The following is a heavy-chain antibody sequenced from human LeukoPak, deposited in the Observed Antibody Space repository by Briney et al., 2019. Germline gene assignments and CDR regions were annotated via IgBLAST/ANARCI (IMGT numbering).Heavy chain of an antibody. J-gene: IGHJ6*02. V-gene: IGHV5-10-1*01. Sequence: GESLKIFFKGSGYSLTSYWIRWGRQMPGEGLEGMGRIDPRCSYTNYSPSFQGHVTISADKSISTAYLQWSSLKASDTALYYCARHSGYERYYGMDVWGQGTTVTVSS. D-gene: IGHD5-12*01. CDR2: IDPRCSYT. CDR3: ARHSGYERYYGMDV. CDR1: GYSLTSYW.